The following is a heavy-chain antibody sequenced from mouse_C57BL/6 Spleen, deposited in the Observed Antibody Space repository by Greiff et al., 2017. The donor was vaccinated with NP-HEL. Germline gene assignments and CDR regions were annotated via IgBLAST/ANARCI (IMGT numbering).Heavy chain of an antibody. J-gene: IGHJ2*01. CDR1: GYSFTSYY. V-gene: IGHV1-66*01. D-gene: IGHD1-1*01. Sequence: QVQLKESGPELVKPGASVKISCKASGYSFTSYYIHWVKQRPGQGLEWIGWIYPGSGNTKYNEKFKGKATLTADTSSSTAYMQLSSLTSEDSAVYYCARSDFYGSHFDYWGQGTTLTVSS. CDR3: ARSDFYGSHFDY. CDR2: IYPGSGNT.